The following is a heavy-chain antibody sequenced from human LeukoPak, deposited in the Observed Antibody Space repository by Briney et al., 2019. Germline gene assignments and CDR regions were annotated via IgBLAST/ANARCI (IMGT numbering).Heavy chain of an antibody. CDR3: ARQQASWDFDY. J-gene: IGHJ4*02. V-gene: IGHV4-34*01. CDR2: INHSGST. CDR1: GGSLSGYY. D-gene: IGHD2-2*01. Sequence: PSETLSLTCAVYGGSLSGYYWSWIRQPPGKGLEWIGEINHSGSTNYNPSLKSRVTISVDTSKNQFSLKLSSVTAADTAVYYCARQQASWDFDYWGQGTLVTVSS.